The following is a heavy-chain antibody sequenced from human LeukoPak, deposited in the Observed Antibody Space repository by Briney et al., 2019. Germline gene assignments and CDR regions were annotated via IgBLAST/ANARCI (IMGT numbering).Heavy chain of an antibody. CDR1: GGSISSSSYY. Sequence: SETLSLTCTVSGGSISSSSYYWGWIRQPPGKGLEWIGSIYYSGSTYYNPSLKSRVTISVDTSKNQFSLKLSSVTAADTAVYYCARSSYYDFWSGYSPIDYWGQGTLVTVSS. J-gene: IGHJ4*02. V-gene: IGHV4-39*01. CDR3: ARSSYYDFWSGYSPIDY. CDR2: IYYSGST. D-gene: IGHD3-3*01.